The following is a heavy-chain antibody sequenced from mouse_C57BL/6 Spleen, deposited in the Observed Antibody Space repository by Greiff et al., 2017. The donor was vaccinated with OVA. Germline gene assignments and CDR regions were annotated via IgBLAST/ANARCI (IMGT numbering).Heavy chain of an antibody. CDR2: IHPNSGST. V-gene: IGHV1-64*01. Sequence: VQLQQPGAELVKPGASVKLSCKASGYTFTSYWMHWVKQRPGQGLEWIGMIHPNSGSTNYNEKFKSKATLTVDKSSSTAYMQLSSLTSEDSAVYYCARSRIYYYGSSYEDYAMDYWGQGTSVTVSS. J-gene: IGHJ4*01. CDR1: GYTFTSYW. D-gene: IGHD1-1*01. CDR3: ARSRIYYYGSSYEDYAMDY.